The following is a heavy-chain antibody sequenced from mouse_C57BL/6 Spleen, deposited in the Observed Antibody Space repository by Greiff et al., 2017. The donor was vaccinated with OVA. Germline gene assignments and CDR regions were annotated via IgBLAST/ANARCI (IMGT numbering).Heavy chain of an antibody. D-gene: IGHD2-14*01. CDR2: IHPNSGST. V-gene: IGHV1-64*01. CDR1: GYTFTSYW. CDR3: ARSGTGAMDY. J-gene: IGHJ4*01. Sequence: QVQLQQPGAELVKPGASVKLSCKASGYTFTSYWMHWVKQRPGQGLEWIGMIHPNSGSTNYNEKFKSKATLTVDKSSSTAYMQLSSLTSEDPAVYYCARSGTGAMDYWGQGTSVTVSS.